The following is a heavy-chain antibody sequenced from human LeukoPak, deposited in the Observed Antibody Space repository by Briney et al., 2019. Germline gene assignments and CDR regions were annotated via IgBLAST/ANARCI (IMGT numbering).Heavy chain of an antibody. CDR3: ARLGGYSYGYRYFDY. V-gene: IGHV4-39*01. CDR1: GGSISSSSYY. CDR2: IYYSGST. D-gene: IGHD5-18*01. Sequence: PSETLSLTCTVSGGSISSSSYYWGWIRQPPGRGLEWIGSIYYSGSTYYNPSLKSRVTISVDTSKNQFSLKLSSVTAADTAVYYCARLGGYSYGYRYFDYWGQGTLVTVSS. J-gene: IGHJ4*02.